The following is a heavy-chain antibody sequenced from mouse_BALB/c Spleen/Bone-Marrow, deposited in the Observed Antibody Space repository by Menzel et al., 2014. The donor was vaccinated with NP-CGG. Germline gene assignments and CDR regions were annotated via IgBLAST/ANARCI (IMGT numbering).Heavy chain of an antibody. CDR3: ARASYDYFDY. CDR2: ISDGGSYT. J-gene: IGHJ2*01. CDR1: GFTFSDYY. Sequence: EVQLVESGGGLVKPGGSLKLSCAASGFTFSDYYMYWVRQTPEKRLEWVATISDGGSYTYYPDSVKGRFTISRDNAKNNLYLQMSSLKSEDTAMYYCARASYDYFDYWGQGTTLTVSS. V-gene: IGHV5-4*02. D-gene: IGHD2-3*01.